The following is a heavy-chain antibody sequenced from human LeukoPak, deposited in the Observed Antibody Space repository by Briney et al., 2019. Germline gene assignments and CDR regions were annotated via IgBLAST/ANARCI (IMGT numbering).Heavy chain of an antibody. D-gene: IGHD1-26*01. CDR3: ARVDPHLIGGYFDY. J-gene: IGHJ4*02. CDR1: DDSIGSYY. V-gene: IGHV4-4*07. CDR2: IYISGTT. Sequence: SETLSLTCTVSDDSIGSYYWNWIRQPAGKGLEWIGRIYISGTTNYNPALKSRVTMSVDTSRNQFSLKLSSVTAADTAVYYCARVDPHLIGGYFDYWGQGTLVTVSS.